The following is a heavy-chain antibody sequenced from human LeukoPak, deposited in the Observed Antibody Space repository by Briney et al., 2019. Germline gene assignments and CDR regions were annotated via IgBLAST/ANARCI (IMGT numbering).Heavy chain of an antibody. CDR2: ISSSSSYI. D-gene: IGHD2-8*01. CDR1: GFTFSSYS. J-gene: IGHJ4*02. CDR3: ALIIGNNGLFDY. V-gene: IGHV3-21*01. Sequence: PGGSLRLSCAASGFTFSSYSMNWVRQVPGKGLEWVSSISSSSSYIYYADSVKGRFTISRDNAKKSLYLQINSLRAEDTAVYYCALIIGNNGLFDYWGQGTLVTVSS.